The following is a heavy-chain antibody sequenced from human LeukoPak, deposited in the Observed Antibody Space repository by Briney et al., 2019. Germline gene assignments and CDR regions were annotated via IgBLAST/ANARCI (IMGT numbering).Heavy chain of an antibody. V-gene: IGHV3-30*18. CDR1: GFIVSSNY. CDR2: ISYDGSNT. Sequence: PGGSLRLSCAASGFIVSSNYMSWVRQAPGKGLEWVAVISYDGSNTYYADSVKGRFTISRDNSKNMLYLQMNSLRAEDTAVYYCAKPYYYGSRSYMDYWGQGTLVTVSS. D-gene: IGHD3-10*01. CDR3: AKPYYYGSRSYMDY. J-gene: IGHJ4*02.